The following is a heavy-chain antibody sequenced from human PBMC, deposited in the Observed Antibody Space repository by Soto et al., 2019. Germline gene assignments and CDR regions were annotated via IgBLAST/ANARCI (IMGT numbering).Heavy chain of an antibody. D-gene: IGHD3-3*01. CDR3: AKDNGPELRFLEWGSSSYGMDV. Sequence: GGSLRLSCAASGFTFSSYGMHWVRQAPGKGLEWVAVISYDGSNKYYADSVKGRFTISRDNSKNTLYLQMNSLRAEDTAVYYCAKDNGPELRFLEWGSSSYGMDVWGQGTTVTVSS. V-gene: IGHV3-30*18. CDR2: ISYDGSNK. J-gene: IGHJ6*02. CDR1: GFTFSSYG.